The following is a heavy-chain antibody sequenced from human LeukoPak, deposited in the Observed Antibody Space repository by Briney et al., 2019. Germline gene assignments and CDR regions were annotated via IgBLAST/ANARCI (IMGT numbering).Heavy chain of an antibody. J-gene: IGHJ3*02. Sequence: ASVKVCFKASGYTFTGYYMHWVRQAHGPGLEWMGWINPNSGGTNYSQKFLVRVTMTMDTSISKAYMELISLRSDDTAVYYCAREDDSSGIWGQGTMVTVSS. CDR2: INPNSGGT. V-gene: IGHV1-2*02. CDR1: GYTFTGYY. CDR3: AREDDSSGI. D-gene: IGHD3-3*01.